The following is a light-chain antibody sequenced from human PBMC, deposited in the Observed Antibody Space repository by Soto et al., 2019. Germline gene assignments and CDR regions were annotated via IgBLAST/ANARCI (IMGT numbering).Light chain of an antibody. CDR2: TAS. CDR3: SEYNSHSRYT. V-gene: IGKV1-5*03. J-gene: IGKJ2*01. CDR1: QSISSW. Sequence: DIQMTQSPSTLSASVGDRVTITCRASQSISSWLAWYQQKPGKAPKLLIYTASSLESGVPSRFSGSGSGTEFTLTISSLQPDHFAAYSCSEYNSHSRYTFGQGTKLEIK.